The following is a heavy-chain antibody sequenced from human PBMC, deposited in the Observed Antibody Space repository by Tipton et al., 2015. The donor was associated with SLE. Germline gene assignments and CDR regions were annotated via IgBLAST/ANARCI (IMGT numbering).Heavy chain of an antibody. D-gene: IGHD3-16*01. CDR2: INPGADYT. J-gene: IGHJ4*02. Sequence: QSGAEVKKPGASVKVSCKAYGYTSTNYQFHWVRRAPGQGLEWMGIINPGADYTTYAQNFQGRVTMTRDMSRNTVYMELSGLRSEDTAVYYCARDVLPGQLWFDYWGQGTLVTVSS. V-gene: IGHV1-46*01. CDR3: ARDVLPGQLWFDY. CDR1: GYTSTNYQ.